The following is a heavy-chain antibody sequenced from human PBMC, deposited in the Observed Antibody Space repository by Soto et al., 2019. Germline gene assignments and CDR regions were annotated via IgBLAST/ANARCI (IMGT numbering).Heavy chain of an antibody. CDR2: IYYSGST. CDR3: ARHRFIFADFWSGYSHGWFDP. J-gene: IGHJ5*02. V-gene: IGHV4-39*01. CDR1: GGSISSSSYY. D-gene: IGHD3-3*01. Sequence: SETLSLTCTVSGGSISSSSYYWGWIRQPPGKGLEWIGSIYYSGSTYYNPSLKSRVTISVDTSKNQFSLKLSSVTAADTAVYYCARHRFIFADFWSGYSHGWFDPWGQGTLVTVSS.